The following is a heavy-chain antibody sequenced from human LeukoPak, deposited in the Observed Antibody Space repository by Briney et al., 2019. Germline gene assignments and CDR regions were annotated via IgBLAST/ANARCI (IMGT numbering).Heavy chain of an antibody. J-gene: IGHJ4*02. D-gene: IGHD4-23*01. Sequence: ASVTLSCNASDYTFTIYDISWVRHAPGPELEWMGCIGAYNGNATYAQKSQGSGTSTTDTTTSTAYMELRTPITAATAAYYCARYGGQIHHFDYWGQGALVTVSS. CDR3: ARYGGQIHHFDY. CDR1: DYTFTIYD. CDR2: IGAYNGNA. V-gene: IGHV1-18*01.